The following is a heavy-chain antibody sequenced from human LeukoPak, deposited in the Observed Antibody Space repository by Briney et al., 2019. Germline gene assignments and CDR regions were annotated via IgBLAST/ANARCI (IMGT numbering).Heavy chain of an antibody. D-gene: IGHD3-10*01. CDR1: GFTFSSYW. J-gene: IGHJ4*02. Sequence: GGSLRLSCAASGFTFSSYWMSWVRQAPGKGLEWVANMKQDGSEKYYVDSVKGRFTISRDNAKNSLYLQMNSLRAEDTAVYYCARDDTQSRIMVWGVIRRPSYYFDYWGQGTLVTVSS. CDR2: MKQDGSEK. V-gene: IGHV3-7*04. CDR3: ARDDTQSRIMVWGVIRRPSYYFDY.